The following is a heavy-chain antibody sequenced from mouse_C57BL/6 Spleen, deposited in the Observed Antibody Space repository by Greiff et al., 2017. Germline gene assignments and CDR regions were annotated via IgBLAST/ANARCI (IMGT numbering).Heavy chain of an antibody. Sequence: VQLQQPGAELVRPGSSVKLSCKASGYTFTSYWMHWVKQRPIQGLEWIGNIDPSDSETHYNQKFKDKATLTVDKSSSTAYMQLSSLTSEDSAVYYCARTGREWYFDVWGTGTTVTVSS. D-gene: IGHD4-1*01. CDR3: ARTGREWYFDV. J-gene: IGHJ1*03. CDR2: IDPSDSET. CDR1: GYTFTSYW. V-gene: IGHV1-52*01.